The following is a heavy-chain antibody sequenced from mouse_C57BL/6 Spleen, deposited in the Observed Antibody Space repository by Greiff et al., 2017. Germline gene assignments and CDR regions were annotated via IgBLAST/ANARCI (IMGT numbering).Heavy chain of an antibody. J-gene: IGHJ2*01. Sequence: QVQLKESGAELVRPGASVTLSCKASGYTFTDYEMHWVKQTPVHGLGWIGAIDPETGGTAYNQKFKGKAILTADKSSSTAYMELRSLTSEDSAVYYCTRADYGDYWGQGTTLTVSS. CDR1: GYTFTDYE. V-gene: IGHV1-15*01. CDR2: IDPETGGT. CDR3: TRADYGDY. D-gene: IGHD2-4*01.